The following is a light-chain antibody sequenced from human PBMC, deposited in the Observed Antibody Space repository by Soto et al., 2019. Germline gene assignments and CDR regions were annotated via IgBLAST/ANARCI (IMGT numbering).Light chain of an antibody. V-gene: IGLV2-8*01. CDR1: SSDVGGYNY. CDR2: EVS. Sequence: QSALTQPPSASGSPRQSVTISCTGTSSDVGGYNYVSWYQQHPDKAPKLMVYEVSKRPSGVPDRFSGSNAGSTASLNVSGLQAEDEADYYCSSYAGSNKVFGTGTKLTVL. CDR3: SSYAGSNKV. J-gene: IGLJ1*01.